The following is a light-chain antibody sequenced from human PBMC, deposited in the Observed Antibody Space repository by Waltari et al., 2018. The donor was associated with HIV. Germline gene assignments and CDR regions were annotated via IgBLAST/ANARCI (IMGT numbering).Light chain of an antibody. CDR2: NAS. CDR3: QQRGSRPFI. J-gene: IGKJ3*01. CDR1: QDVYTY. V-gene: IGKV3-11*01. Sequence: VLTQSPATLSLSPGERGSLSCLTSQDVYTYLAWYQQKPGQPPRLLIHNASNRAPGIPARFSGGGSGTDFTLTISSVEPEDFAVYDCQQRGSRPFIFGPGTRVEIK.